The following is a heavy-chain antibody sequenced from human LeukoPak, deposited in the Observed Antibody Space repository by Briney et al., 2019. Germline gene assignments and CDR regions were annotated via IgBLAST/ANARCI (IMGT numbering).Heavy chain of an antibody. CDR1: GFTFSSYG. V-gene: IGHV3-30*18. CDR2: ISSDGNNE. D-gene: IGHD3-9*01. CDR3: AKAHDILTGYFDY. J-gene: IGHJ4*02. Sequence: GGSLRLSCAASGFTFSSYGMHWVRQAPGKGLEWVALISSDGNNEYSADSVKGRFTISRDNSTNTVYLQMNSLRADDTAVYYCAKAHDILTGYFDYWGQGTLVTVSS.